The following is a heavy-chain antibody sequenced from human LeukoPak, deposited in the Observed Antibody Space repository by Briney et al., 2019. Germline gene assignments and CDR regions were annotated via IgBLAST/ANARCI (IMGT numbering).Heavy chain of an antibody. V-gene: IGHV3-23*01. D-gene: IGHD3/OR15-3a*01. CDR2: ISGSGGST. J-gene: IGHJ4*02. CDR3: AKHFCTGLDCSLFDS. CDR1: GSTFSSYA. Sequence: GGSLRLSCAASGSTFSSYAMSWVRQAPGKGLEWVSAISGSGGSTYYADSVKGRFTISRDNSKNTLYLQMNSLRAEDTAVYYCAKHFCTGLDCSLFDSWGQGTLVTVSS.